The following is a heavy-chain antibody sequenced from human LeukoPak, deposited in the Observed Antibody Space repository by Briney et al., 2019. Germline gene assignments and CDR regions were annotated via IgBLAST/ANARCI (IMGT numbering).Heavy chain of an antibody. CDR3: ARRAYTSGWDY. CDR1: GFTFSSYS. CDR2: TSSGSSTI. D-gene: IGHD6-19*01. Sequence: PGGSLRLSCAASGFTFSSYSRNWLRQAPGKGLEGVSYTSSGSSTIYYADSVKGRSTSSRDNAKNSLYLQMNSLRAKDTAEYYCARRAYTSGWDYWGQGALVTVSS. J-gene: IGHJ4*02. V-gene: IGHV3-48*01.